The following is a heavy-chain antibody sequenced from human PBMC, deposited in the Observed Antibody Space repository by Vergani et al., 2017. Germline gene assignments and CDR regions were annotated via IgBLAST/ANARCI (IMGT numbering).Heavy chain of an antibody. J-gene: IGHJ6*03. Sequence: QVQLPESGPGLVKPSQTLSLTCTVSGGSISSGSYYWSWIRPPAGKGLGWIGRIYTSGSTNYNPSLKSLVTISVDTSKNQFSLKLSSVTAADTAVYYCARGIAAAGPLYYYYMDVWGKGTTVTVSS. CDR3: ARGIAAAGPLYYYYMDV. CDR2: IYTSGST. V-gene: IGHV4-61*02. CDR1: GGSISSGSYY. D-gene: IGHD6-13*01.